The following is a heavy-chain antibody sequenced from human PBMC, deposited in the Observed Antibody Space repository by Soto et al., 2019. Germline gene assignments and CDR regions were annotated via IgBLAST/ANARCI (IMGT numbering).Heavy chain of an antibody. V-gene: IGHV4-31*03. Sequence: QVQLQESGPGLVKPSQTLSLTCTVSGGSISSGGYYWSWIRQHPGKGLEWIGYIYYSGSTYYNPSLKSRVTISVDTSKNQFSLKLSSVTAADTAVYYCARGAWFGELSFWFDPWGQGTLVTVSS. D-gene: IGHD3-10*01. J-gene: IGHJ5*02. CDR3: ARGAWFGELSFWFDP. CDR2: IYYSGST. CDR1: GGSISSGGYY.